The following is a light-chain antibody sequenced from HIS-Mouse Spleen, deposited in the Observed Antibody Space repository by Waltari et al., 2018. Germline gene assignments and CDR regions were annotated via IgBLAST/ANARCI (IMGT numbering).Light chain of an antibody. CDR3: CSYAGSRV. J-gene: IGLJ3*02. V-gene: IGLV2-23*01. CDR2: EGS. CDR1: SSDVGSYNL. Sequence: QSALTQPASVSGSPGQSITLPCTGTSSDVGSYNLVSWYQQHPGKAPKLMIYEGSKRPSGVSNRFSGSKSGNTASLTISGLQAEDEADYYCCSYAGSRVFGGGTKLTVL.